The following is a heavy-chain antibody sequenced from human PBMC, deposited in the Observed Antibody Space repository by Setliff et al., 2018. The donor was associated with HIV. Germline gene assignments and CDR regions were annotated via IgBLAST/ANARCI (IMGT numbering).Heavy chain of an antibody. CDR2: INHGGTT. D-gene: IGHD3-10*01. Sequence: SETLSLTCAVYGGSFSDCYWSWIRQAPEKGLEWIGEINHGGTTNYNPSLKGRVTLSVDTSKNQFSLKLTSVTAADTAAYCCVRVTSGDSGAYYWEAFDIWGQGIMVTVSS. CDR1: GGSFSDCY. V-gene: IGHV4-34*01. J-gene: IGHJ3*02. CDR3: VRVTSGDSGAYYWEAFDI.